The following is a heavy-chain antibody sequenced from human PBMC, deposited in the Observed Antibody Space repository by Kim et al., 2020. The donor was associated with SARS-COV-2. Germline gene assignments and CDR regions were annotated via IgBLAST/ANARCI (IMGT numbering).Heavy chain of an antibody. D-gene: IGHD2-21*02. CDR3: AREVVTARYFDY. Sequence: NSAQKCQGRVTITADKSTSTAYMELSSLRSEDTAVYYCAREVVTARYFDYWGQGTLVTVSS. V-gene: IGHV1-69*04. J-gene: IGHJ4*02.